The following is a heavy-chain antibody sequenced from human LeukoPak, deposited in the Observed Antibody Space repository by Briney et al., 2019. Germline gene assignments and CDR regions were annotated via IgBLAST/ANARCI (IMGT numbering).Heavy chain of an antibody. CDR2: ISSSSSYI. CDR3: ARGWIDGIDV. V-gene: IGHV3-21*01. CDR1: GCTFSSYS. D-gene: IGHD5-12*01. Sequence: PGGSLRLSCAASGCTFSSYSMNWVRQAPGKGLEWVSSISSSSSYIYYADSVKGRFTISRDNAKNSLYLQMNSLRAEDTAVYYGARGWIDGIDVWGQGTTVTVSS. J-gene: IGHJ6*02.